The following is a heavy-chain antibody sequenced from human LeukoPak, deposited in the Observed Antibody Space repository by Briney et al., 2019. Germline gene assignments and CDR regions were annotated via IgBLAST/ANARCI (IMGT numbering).Heavy chain of an antibody. D-gene: IGHD3-10*01. J-gene: IGHJ4*02. CDR3: ARDRPRGYGSGSYYNVYFDY. CDR2: INHSGST. Sequence: SETLSLTCAVYGGSFSGYYWSWIRQPPGKGLEWIGEINHSGSTNYNPSLKSRVTISVDTSKNQFSLKLSSVTAADTAVYYCARDRPRGYGSGSYYNVYFDYWGQGTLVTVSS. V-gene: IGHV4-34*01. CDR1: GGSFSGYY.